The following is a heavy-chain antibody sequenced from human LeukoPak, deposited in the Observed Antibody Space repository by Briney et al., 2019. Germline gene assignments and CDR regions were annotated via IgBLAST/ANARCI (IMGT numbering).Heavy chain of an antibody. CDR3: ANPRLSPNYDVDAFDI. Sequence: PGGSLRLSCAASGFTFDDYAMHWVRQAPGKGLEWVSGISWNSGSIGYADSVKGRFTISRDNAKNSLYLQMNSLRAEDTALYYCANPRLSPNYDVDAFDIWGQGTMVTASS. V-gene: IGHV3-9*01. J-gene: IGHJ3*02. CDR2: ISWNSGSI. CDR1: GFTFDDYA. D-gene: IGHD3-3*01.